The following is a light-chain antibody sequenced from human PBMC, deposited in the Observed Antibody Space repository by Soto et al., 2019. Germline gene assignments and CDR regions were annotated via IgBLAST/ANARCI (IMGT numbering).Light chain of an antibody. CDR1: QTISNW. Sequence: DIQMTQSASTLSASVGDRVTITCRASQTISNWLAWYQQKPGRAPKILIHDASSLQTGVPSRFSGSGSGAEFTLTISSLQHDDFATYYCQQYNSYSTFGQGTKVEIK. CDR3: QQYNSYST. CDR2: DAS. J-gene: IGKJ1*01. V-gene: IGKV1-5*01.